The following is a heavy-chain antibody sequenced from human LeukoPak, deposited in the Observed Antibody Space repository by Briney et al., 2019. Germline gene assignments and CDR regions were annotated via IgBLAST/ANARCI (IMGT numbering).Heavy chain of an antibody. V-gene: IGHV4-4*07. Sequence: SETLSLTCSVSGDSISYFYWSWIRQAAGKGVEWIGRMSSSGNNDYNASLKSRVTMSVDTSKNQLSLKLSSVTAADTAVYYCARLETSSGSLSYFDYWGQGTLVTVSS. CDR2: MSSSGNN. D-gene: IGHD6-19*01. CDR1: GDSISYFY. J-gene: IGHJ4*02. CDR3: ARLETSSGSLSYFDY.